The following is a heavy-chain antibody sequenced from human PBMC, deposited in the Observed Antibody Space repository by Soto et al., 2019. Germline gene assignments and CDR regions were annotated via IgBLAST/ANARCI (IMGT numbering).Heavy chain of an antibody. CDR1: GGSVSSGSYY. J-gene: IGHJ4*02. Sequence: QVQLQESGPGLVKPSETLSLTCTVSGGSVSSGSYYWSWIRQPPGKGLEWSGYIYYSGSTNYNPSLKSRVNISVDTSKNQFSLKLSSVTAADTAVYYCARGGYYDSTDYWGQGTLVTVSS. V-gene: IGHV4-61*01. CDR3: ARGGYYDSTDY. D-gene: IGHD3-22*01. CDR2: IYYSGST.